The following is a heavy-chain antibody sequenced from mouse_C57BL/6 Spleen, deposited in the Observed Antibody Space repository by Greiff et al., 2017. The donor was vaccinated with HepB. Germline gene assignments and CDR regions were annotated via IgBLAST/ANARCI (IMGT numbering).Heavy chain of an antibody. J-gene: IGHJ3*01. Sequence: QVQLQQSGAELVKPGASVKMSCKASGYTFTSYWITWVKQRPGQGLEWIGDIYPGSGSTNYNEKFKSKATLTVDTSSSTAYMQLSSLTSEDSAVYYCARWDYDSAWFAYWGQGTLVTVSA. CDR2: IYPGSGST. CDR3: ARWDYDSAWFAY. D-gene: IGHD2-4*01. CDR1: GYTFTSYW. V-gene: IGHV1-55*01.